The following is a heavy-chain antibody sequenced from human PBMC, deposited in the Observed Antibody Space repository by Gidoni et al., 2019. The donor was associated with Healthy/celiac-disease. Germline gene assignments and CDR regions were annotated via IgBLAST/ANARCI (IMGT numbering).Heavy chain of an antibody. Sequence: QVQLVESGGGVVQPGRSLRLSCAASGFTFSSYAMHWVRQAPGKGLEWVAVISYDGSNKYYADSVKGRFTISRDNSKNTLYLQMNSLRAEDTAVYYCAREDEGYSSSGGYWGQGTLVTVSS. V-gene: IGHV3-30-3*01. D-gene: IGHD6-13*01. CDR3: AREDEGYSSSGGY. J-gene: IGHJ4*02. CDR2: ISYDGSNK. CDR1: GFTFSSYA.